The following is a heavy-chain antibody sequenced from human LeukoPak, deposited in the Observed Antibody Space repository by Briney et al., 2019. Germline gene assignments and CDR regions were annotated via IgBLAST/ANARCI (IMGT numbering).Heavy chain of an antibody. J-gene: IGHJ5*02. V-gene: IGHV3-20*04. D-gene: IGHD3-10*01. CDR1: GFTFDDYG. CDR3: ARAIDYYGSGSYINWFDP. Sequence: RPGGSLRLSCAASGFTFDDYGMSWVRQAPGKGLEWVSGINWNGGSTGYADSVKSRFTISRDNAKNSLYLQMNSLRAEDTALYYCARAIDYYGSGSYINWFDPWGQGTLVTVSS. CDR2: INWNGGST.